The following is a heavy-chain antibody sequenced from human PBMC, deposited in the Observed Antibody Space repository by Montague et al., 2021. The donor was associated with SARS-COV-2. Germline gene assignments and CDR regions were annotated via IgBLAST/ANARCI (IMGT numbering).Heavy chain of an antibody. CDR3: ARVPRNYDFWSGFYDAFDI. Sequence: SETLSLTCTVSGGSISSGSYYWSWIRQPAGKGLEWIGYIYYSGSTNYNPSLKSRVTISVDTSKNQFSLKLSSVTAADTAVYYCARVPRNYDFWSGFYDAFDIWGQGTMVTVSS. CDR2: IYYSGST. V-gene: IGHV4-61*10. D-gene: IGHD3-3*01. CDR1: GGSISSGSYY. J-gene: IGHJ3*02.